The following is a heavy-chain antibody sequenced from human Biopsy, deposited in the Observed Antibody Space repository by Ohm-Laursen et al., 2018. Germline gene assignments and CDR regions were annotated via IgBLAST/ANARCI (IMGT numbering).Heavy chain of an antibody. CDR2: TSDDGRNK. CDR3: ARAYPPPGRRLVVVAGDFDC. Sequence: SLRLSCSASGFSFSSYGMHWVRQAPGKGLEWVAVTSDDGRNKYYIDSVRGRFTISRDNSKNTLYLQMNSLRAEDTAVYYCARAYPPPGRRLVVVAGDFDCWGQGTRVTVSS. J-gene: IGHJ4*02. CDR1: GFSFSSYG. D-gene: IGHD2-15*01. V-gene: IGHV3-30*03.